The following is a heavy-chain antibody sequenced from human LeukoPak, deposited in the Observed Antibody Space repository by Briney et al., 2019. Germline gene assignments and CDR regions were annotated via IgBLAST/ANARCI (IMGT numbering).Heavy chain of an antibody. J-gene: IGHJ4*02. V-gene: IGHV4-59*02. Sequence: SETLSLTCTVSGGSVSSYYWSWIRQPPGKGLEWIGSIYFSGSTYYNPSLKSRVTISIDTFRHQFSLELSSVTAADTAVYYCARGDRDYFDSWGQGTLVTVSS. CDR3: ARGDRDYFDS. CDR1: GGSVSSYY. CDR2: IYFSGST.